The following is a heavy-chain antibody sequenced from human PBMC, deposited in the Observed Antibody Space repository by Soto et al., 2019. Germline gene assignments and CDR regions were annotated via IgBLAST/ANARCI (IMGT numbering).Heavy chain of an antibody. D-gene: IGHD2-21*02. V-gene: IGHV4-30-4*08. J-gene: IGHJ6*02. Sequence: SETLSLICAVSGGSISSEYFHWTWIRQSPGKGVEWIGYIHYTGSIMYNPSFKSRLTMAVDTTKNQFSLQLTSVTAADTAVYFCAREDDGGDRDYYGLDVWGQGTTVTVSS. CDR2: IHYTGSI. CDR3: AREDDGGDRDYYGLDV. CDR1: GGSISSEYFH.